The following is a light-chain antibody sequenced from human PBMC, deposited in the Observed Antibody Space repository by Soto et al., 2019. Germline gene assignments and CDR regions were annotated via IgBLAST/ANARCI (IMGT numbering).Light chain of an antibody. CDR3: SSYTGSSTRVV. J-gene: IGLJ2*01. CDR1: SSDVGGYNY. V-gene: IGLV2-14*01. CDR2: EVS. Sequence: QSALTQPASVSGSPGQSITISCTGTSSDVGGYNYVSWYQQHPGKAPKLMIYEVSNRPSGVSNRFSGSKSGNTASLPISGLQAEDEDDYYCSSYTGSSTRVVFGGGTKLTVL.